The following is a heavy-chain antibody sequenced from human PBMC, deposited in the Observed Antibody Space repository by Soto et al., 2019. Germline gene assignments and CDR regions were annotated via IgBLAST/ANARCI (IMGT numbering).Heavy chain of an antibody. J-gene: IGHJ2*01. D-gene: IGHD4-17*01. CDR1: GFTFSSYA. V-gene: IGHV3-23*01. CDR3: AKVYDAVTTGWYFDL. Sequence: EVRLLESGGGLVQPGGSLRLSCAASGFTFSSYAMSWVRQAPGKGLEWVSAISGSGGSTYYADSVKGRFTISRDNSKNTLYLQMNSLRAEDTAVYYCAKVYDAVTTGWYFDLWGRGTLVTVSS. CDR2: ISGSGGST.